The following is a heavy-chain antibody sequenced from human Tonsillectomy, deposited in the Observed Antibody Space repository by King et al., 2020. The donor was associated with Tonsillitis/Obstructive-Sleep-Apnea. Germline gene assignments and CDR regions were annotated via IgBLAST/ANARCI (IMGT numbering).Heavy chain of an antibody. CDR1: GFTFSSYS. J-gene: IGHJ4*02. CDR2: ISSSSSYI. Sequence: VQLVESGGGLVKPGGSLRLSCAASGFTFSSYSMNWVRQAPGKGLEWVSSISSSSSYIYYADSVKGRFTISRDNAKNSLDLQMNSLRAEDTAVYYWARGTTRGGMGSSFPGDYWGQGTLVTVSS. V-gene: IGHV3-21*01. D-gene: IGHD6-6*01. CDR3: ARGTTRGGMGSSFPGDY.